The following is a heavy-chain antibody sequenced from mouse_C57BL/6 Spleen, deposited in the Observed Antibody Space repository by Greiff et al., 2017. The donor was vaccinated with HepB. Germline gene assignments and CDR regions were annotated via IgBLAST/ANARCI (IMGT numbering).Heavy chain of an antibody. CDR3: ARSGYRRVDYAMDY. V-gene: IGHV1-82*01. J-gene: IGHJ4*01. CDR2: IYTGDGDT. D-gene: IGHD3-2*02. CDR1: GYAFSSSW. Sequence: VQLQQSGPELVKPGASVKISCKASGYAFSSSWMNWVKQRPGKGLEWIGRIYTGDGDTNYNGKFKGKATLTADKSSSTAYMKLSSLTTEDSAVYVCARSGYRRVDYAMDYWGQGTSVTVSS.